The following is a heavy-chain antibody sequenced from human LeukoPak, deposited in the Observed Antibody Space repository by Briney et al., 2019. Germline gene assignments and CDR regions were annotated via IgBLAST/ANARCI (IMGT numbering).Heavy chain of an antibody. CDR1: GASLTGYY. D-gene: IGHD4-17*01. J-gene: IGHJ6*02. CDR2: INHSGST. Sequence: PSETLSLTCAVYGASLTGYYSGWVRQHPGKGLEWLGEINHSGSTNYNPSLKSRVPISVATSKNQFSLKLSSVTAADTAVYYCARRSFLSRSFMTTVTRGGMDVWGQGSTVTVSS. V-gene: IGHV4-34*01. CDR3: ARRSFLSRSFMTTVTRGGMDV.